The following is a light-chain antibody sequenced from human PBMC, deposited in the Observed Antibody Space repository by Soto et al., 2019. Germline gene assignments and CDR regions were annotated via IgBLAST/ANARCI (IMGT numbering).Light chain of an antibody. CDR1: SSDVGGFNS. Sequence: QSVLTQPASVSGSPGQSITISCTGTSSDVGGFNSVSWYQLRPGTAPKLILYDVVDRPSGVSYRFSGSKSGNTASLTFSGLQAAGEADYFCSSYTSTMTNVFGSGTKVTVL. CDR2: DVV. V-gene: IGLV2-14*03. J-gene: IGLJ1*01. CDR3: SSYTSTMTNV.